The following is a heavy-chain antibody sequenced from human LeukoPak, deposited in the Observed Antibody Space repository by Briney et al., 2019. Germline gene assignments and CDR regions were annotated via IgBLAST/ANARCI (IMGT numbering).Heavy chain of an antibody. D-gene: IGHD4-17*01. CDR2: IYYSGST. CDR3: VTQEGHDYGDLNWFDP. V-gene: IGHV4-39*01. Sequence: SETLSLTCTVSGGSISRSSYYWGWIRQPPGKGLEWIGSIYYSGSTYYNPTLKSRVTISVDTSKNQFSLKLSSVTATDTAVYYCVTQEGHDYGDLNWFDPWGQGTLVPVSS. J-gene: IGHJ5*02. CDR1: GGSISRSSYY.